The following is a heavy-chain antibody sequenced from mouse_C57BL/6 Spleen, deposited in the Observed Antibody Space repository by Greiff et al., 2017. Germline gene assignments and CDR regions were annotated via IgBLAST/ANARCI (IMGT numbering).Heavy chain of an antibody. V-gene: IGHV5-9-1*02. J-gene: IGHJ2*01. CDR2: ISSGGDYI. CDR3: TRERFITTVVASPFDY. CDR1: GFTFSSYA. Sequence: EVQLVESGEGLVKPGGSLKLSCAASGFTFSSYAMSWVRQTPEKRLEWVAYISSGGDYIYYADTVKGRFTISRDNARNTLYLQMSSLKSEDTAMYYCTRERFITTVVASPFDYWGQGTTLTVSS. D-gene: IGHD1-1*01.